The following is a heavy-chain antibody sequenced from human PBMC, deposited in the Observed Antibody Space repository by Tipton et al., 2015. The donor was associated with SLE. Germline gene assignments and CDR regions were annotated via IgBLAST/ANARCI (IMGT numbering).Heavy chain of an antibody. D-gene: IGHD6-13*01. CDR2: IYYDGST. J-gene: IGHJ5*02. CDR1: GGSISGYY. CDR3: ARLLTAAGTWWFDP. Sequence: TLSLTCTVSGGSISGYYWTWIRQLPGKELEWIGYIYYDGSTKYSPSLKTRVTISLDTSKNQFSLNLSSVTAADTAVYYCARLLTAAGTWWFDPWGQGIPVTVST. V-gene: IGHV4-59*01.